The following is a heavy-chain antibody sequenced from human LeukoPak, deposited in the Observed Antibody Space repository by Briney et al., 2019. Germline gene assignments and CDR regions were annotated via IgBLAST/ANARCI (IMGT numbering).Heavy chain of an antibody. CDR2: IYSGGST. Sequence: GGSLRLSCAATGFTVSTNYMSWVRQAPGKGLEWVSIIYSGGSTYYADSVKGRFIISRDNSKNTLYLQMNSLRAEDTAVYYCARVAAAGTSYYFQHWGQGTLVTVSS. CDR1: GFTVSTNY. D-gene: IGHD6-13*01. CDR3: ARVAAAGTSYYFQH. V-gene: IGHV3-53*01. J-gene: IGHJ1*01.